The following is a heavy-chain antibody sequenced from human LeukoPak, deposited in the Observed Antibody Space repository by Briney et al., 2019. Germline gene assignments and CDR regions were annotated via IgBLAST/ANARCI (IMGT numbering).Heavy chain of an antibody. J-gene: IGHJ4*02. CDR1: GYTFTSYY. Sequence: ASVKVSCKASGYTFTSYYMHWVRQAPGQGLEWMGIINPSGGSTSYAQKFQGRVTMTRDTSTSTVYMELSSLRSEDTAVYYCARDWSPYDSSGPPSDYWGQGTLVTVSS. D-gene: IGHD3-22*01. V-gene: IGHV1-46*01. CDR3: ARDWSPYDSSGPPSDY. CDR2: INPSGGST.